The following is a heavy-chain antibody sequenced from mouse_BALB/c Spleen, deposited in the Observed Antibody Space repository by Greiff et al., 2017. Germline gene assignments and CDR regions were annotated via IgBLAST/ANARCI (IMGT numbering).Heavy chain of an antibody. D-gene: IGHD2-1*01. Sequence: QVQLQQSGAELVRPGASVTLSCKASGYTFTDYEMHWVKQTPVHGLEWIGAIDPETGGTAYNQRFKGKATLTADKSSSTAYMELRSLTSEDSAVYYCTRWGNYVENAMDYWGQGTSVTVSS. CDR3: TRWGNYVENAMDY. CDR2: IDPETGGT. CDR1: GYTFTDYE. V-gene: IGHV1-15*01. J-gene: IGHJ4*01.